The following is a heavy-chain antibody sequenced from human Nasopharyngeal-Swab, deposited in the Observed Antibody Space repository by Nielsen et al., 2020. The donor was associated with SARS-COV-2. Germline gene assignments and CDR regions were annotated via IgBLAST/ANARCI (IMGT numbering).Heavy chain of an antibody. CDR3: TRDLSGPVDL. CDR2: VNEDGTTI. D-gene: IGHD1-26*01. V-gene: IGHV3-74*03. J-gene: IGHJ4*01. Sequence: GESLKISCGSSGFRLSDYWMHWVRQVPGKGLEWVARVNEDGTTITYADPVKGRFTISRDYAKNTLFLRMRILRDDDTAVYYCTRDLSGPVDLWGLGILVTVSS. CDR1: GFRLSDYW.